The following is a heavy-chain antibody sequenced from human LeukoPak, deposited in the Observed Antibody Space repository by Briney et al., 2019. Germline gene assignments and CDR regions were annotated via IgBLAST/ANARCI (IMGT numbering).Heavy chain of an antibody. CDR3: ARDVVVTSSLDAFDI. D-gene: IGHD2-21*02. Sequence: SSETLSLTCTVSGDSVTSGGYFWTWIRHHPGKGLEWIGYISNSGTTSYNPSLKSRVSISVDTSNNQFSLSLSSVTAADTAVYYCARDVVVTSSLDAFDIWGQGTMVAVSS. CDR1: GDSVTSGGYF. J-gene: IGHJ3*02. CDR2: ISNSGTT. V-gene: IGHV4-31*03.